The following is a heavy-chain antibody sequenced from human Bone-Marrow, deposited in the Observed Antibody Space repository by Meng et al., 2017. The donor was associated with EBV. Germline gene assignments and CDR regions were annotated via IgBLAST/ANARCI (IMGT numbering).Heavy chain of an antibody. CDR2: ISSSSSYI. Sequence: EVQLVESGGXVVQPGGCLRLSCAASGFTFSSYSMNWVRQAPGKGLEWVSSISSSSSYIYYADSVKGRFTISRDNAKNSLYLQMNSLRAEDTAVYYCASAYYYDSSGYYSYYFDYWGQGTLVTVSS. J-gene: IGHJ4*02. D-gene: IGHD3-22*01. CDR3: ASAYYYDSSGYYSYYFDY. CDR1: GFTFSSYS. V-gene: IGHV3-21*01.